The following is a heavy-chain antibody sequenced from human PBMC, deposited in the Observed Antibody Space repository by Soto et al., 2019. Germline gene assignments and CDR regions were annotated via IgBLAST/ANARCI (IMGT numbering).Heavy chain of an antibody. J-gene: IGHJ6*02. D-gene: IGHD2-15*01. CDR1: GFTFSSYG. Sequence: QVQLVESGGGVVQPGRSLRLSCAASGFTFSSYGMHWVRQAPGKGLEWVAVIWYDGTNEYYADSVKGRFTISRDNSKNPLYVQMNSLRAEDTAVYYCARDRGDRGGNHYYYGMDVWGQGTTVTVSS. CDR3: ARDRGDRGGNHYYYGMDV. V-gene: IGHV3-33*01. CDR2: IWYDGTNE.